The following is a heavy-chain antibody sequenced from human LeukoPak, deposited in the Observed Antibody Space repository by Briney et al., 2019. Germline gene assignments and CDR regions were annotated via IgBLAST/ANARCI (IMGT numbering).Heavy chain of an antibody. CDR2: IYHGGST. CDR1: GGSISSGGYS. J-gene: IGHJ4*02. D-gene: IGHD3-10*01. Sequence: PSETLSLTCAVSGGSISSGGYSWSWIRQPPGKGLEWIGYIYHGGSTYYNPSLKSRVTISVDRSKNQFSLKLSSVTAADTAVYYCARAGSGSYDNWGQGTLVTVSS. V-gene: IGHV4-30-2*01. CDR3: ARAGSGSYDN.